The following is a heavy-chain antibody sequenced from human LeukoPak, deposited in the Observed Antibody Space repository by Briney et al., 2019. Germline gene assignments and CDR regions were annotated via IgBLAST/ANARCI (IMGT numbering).Heavy chain of an antibody. CDR3: VRGGVWGISSNWFEY. Sequence: LGGSLRLSCAASGFTFSSHDMHWVRQAAGKGLEWVSGFIPAGDRYYAESVKGRFTISRDNAESSLYLQMNSLRVGDTAVYYCVRGGVWGISSNWFEYWGQGVLVTVSA. J-gene: IGHJ5*01. CDR2: FIPAGDR. D-gene: IGHD7-27*01. V-gene: IGHV3-13*04. CDR1: GFTFSSHD.